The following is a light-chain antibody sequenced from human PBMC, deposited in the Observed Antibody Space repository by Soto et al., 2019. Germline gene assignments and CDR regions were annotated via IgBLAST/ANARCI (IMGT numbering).Light chain of an antibody. CDR1: QSVSSN. V-gene: IGKV3-15*01. CDR2: GAS. CDR3: QQYNNWPWA. Sequence: ELAMTQSPATLSVSPGERATLSCRASQSVSSNLAWYQQKPGQAPRLLIYGASTRATGIPARFSGSGSGTEFTLTISSLQSEDLAVYYCQQYNNWPWAFGRGTKV. J-gene: IGKJ1*01.